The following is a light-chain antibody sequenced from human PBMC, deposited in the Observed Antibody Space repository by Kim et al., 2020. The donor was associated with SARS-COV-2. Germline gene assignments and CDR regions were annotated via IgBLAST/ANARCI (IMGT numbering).Light chain of an antibody. Sequence: SFSPGERPTLSVRPCQCVRCDSLASEQQKPGRAPHLLFYRASSRAAGIPDRFSGSGSRTDFTHTISRLEPDDFAVYYCQQYGRSHTFGRETNLDI. CDR1: QCVRCDS. J-gene: IGKJ2*01. CDR2: RAS. V-gene: IGKV3-20*01. CDR3: QQYGRSHT.